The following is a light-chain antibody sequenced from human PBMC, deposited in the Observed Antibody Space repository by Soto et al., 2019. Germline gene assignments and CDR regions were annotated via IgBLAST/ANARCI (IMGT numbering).Light chain of an antibody. CDR1: TSDIGGKNF. J-gene: IGLJ3*02. CDR3: SSFVSGATGV. Sequence: QSALTQPRSVSGSPGQSVTISCTGITSDIGGKNFVSWYQHHPGKPPKLLIYEVNHRPSGMSYRFSGSKSGNTASLTISGLQAEDEGDYYCSSFVSGATGVFGGGTKLTVL. CDR2: EVN. V-gene: IGLV2-11*01.